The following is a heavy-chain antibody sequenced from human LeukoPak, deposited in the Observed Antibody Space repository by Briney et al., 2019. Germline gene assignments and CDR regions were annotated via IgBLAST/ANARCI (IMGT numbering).Heavy chain of an antibody. CDR2: ISPYNDNT. CDR3: ARGIAAAVGLNWFDP. CDR1: GYTFTGYY. D-gene: IGHD6-13*01. V-gene: IGHV1-18*04. J-gene: IGHJ5*02. Sequence: ASVKVSCKASGYTFTGYYMHWVRQAPGQGLEWMGWISPYNDNTNYAQRLQGRVSMTTDTSTSTAYMELSSLRSEDTAVYYCARGIAAAVGLNWFDPWGQGTLVTVSS.